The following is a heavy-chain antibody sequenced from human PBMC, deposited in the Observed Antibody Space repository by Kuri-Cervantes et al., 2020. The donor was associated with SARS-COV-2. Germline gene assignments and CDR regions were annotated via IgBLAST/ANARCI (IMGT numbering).Heavy chain of an antibody. D-gene: IGHD2-2*02. J-gene: IGHJ6*02. Sequence: GESLKISCAASGFTFSSYAMHWVRQAPGKGLEWVAVISYDGSNKYYADSVKGRFTISRDNSKNTLYLQMNSLRAEDTAVYYCAKDLCSSTSCYRALYYYYGKDVWGQGTTVTVSS. CDR3: AKDLCSSTSCYRALYYYYGKDV. V-gene: IGHV3-30*04. CDR1: GFTFSSYA. CDR2: ISYDGSNK.